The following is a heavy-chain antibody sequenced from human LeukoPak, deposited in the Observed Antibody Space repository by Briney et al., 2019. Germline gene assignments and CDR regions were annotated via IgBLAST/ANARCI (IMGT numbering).Heavy chain of an antibody. CDR3: AKGRLWFGELSAFDY. CDR2: ISWNSGSI. D-gene: IGHD3-10*01. CDR1: GFTFDDYA. J-gene: IGHJ4*02. V-gene: IGHV3-9*01. Sequence: GGSLRLSCAASGFTFDDYAMHWVRQAPGKGLEWVSGISWNSGSIGYADSVKGRFTISRDNAKNSLYLQMNSLRAEDTALYYCAKGRLWFGELSAFDYWGQGTLVTVSS.